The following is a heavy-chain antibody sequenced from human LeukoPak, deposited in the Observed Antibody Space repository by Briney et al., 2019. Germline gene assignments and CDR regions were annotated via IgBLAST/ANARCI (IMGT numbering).Heavy chain of an antibody. J-gene: IGHJ4*02. V-gene: IGHV3-33*01. CDR2: IWYDGSNK. CDR1: GFTFSSYG. CDR3: ARDRGGVTPRFDY. D-gene: IGHD3-16*01. Sequence: GRSLRLSCAASGFTFSSYGMHWVRQAPGKGLEWVAVIWYDGSNKYYADSVKGRFTISRDNAKNSLYLQMNSLRAEDTAVYYCARDRGGVTPRFDYWGQGTLVTVSS.